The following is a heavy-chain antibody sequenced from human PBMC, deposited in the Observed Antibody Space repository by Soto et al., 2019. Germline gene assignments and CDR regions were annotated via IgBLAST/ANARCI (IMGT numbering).Heavy chain of an antibody. D-gene: IGHD6-19*01. CDR1: GYSFTSYW. V-gene: IGHV5-10-1*01. Sequence: GESLKISGKGSGYSFTSYWISWVRQMPGKGLEWMGRIDPSDSYTNYSPSFQGHVTISADKSISTAYLQWSSLKASDTAMYYCAGTSASFIAVAEDYYYYGMDVWGQGTTVTVSS. J-gene: IGHJ6*02. CDR2: IDPSDSYT. CDR3: AGTSASFIAVAEDYYYYGMDV.